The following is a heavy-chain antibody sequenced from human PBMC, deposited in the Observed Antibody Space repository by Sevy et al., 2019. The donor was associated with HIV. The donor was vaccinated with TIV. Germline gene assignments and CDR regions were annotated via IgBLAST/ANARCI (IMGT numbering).Heavy chain of an antibody. CDR3: AKDSTAAAGRDDYFDY. CDR2: ISWDGGST. CDR1: GFTFDDYA. Sequence: GESLKISCAASGFTFDDYAMHWVRQAPGKGLEWVSLISWDGGSTYYADSVKGRFTISRDNSKNSLYLQMNSLRAEDTALYYCAKDSTAAAGRDDYFDYWGQGTLVTVSS. D-gene: IGHD6-13*01. V-gene: IGHV3-43D*04. J-gene: IGHJ4*02.